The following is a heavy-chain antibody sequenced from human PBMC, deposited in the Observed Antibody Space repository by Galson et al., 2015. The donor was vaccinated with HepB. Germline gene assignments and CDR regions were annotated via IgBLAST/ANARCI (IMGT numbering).Heavy chain of an antibody. CDR3: ARVSQRYFDY. D-gene: IGHD5-24*01. J-gene: IGHJ4*02. CDR2: IYHSGFT. Sequence: LSLTCTVSGAPVNSRGYFWSWIRQHPGRGLEWIGDIYHSGFTYSSPSLKSRLILSVDTAKNQFTLNLSSVTAADTATYYCARVSQRYFDYWGQGSLVTVSS. V-gene: IGHV4-31*03. CDR1: GAPVNSRGYF.